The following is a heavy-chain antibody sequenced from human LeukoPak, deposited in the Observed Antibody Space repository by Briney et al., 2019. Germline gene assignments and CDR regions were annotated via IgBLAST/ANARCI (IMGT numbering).Heavy chain of an antibody. CDR3: ARSAGELDAFDI. V-gene: IGHV1-58*01. D-gene: IGHD1-7*01. Sequence: GASVKVSCKASGFTFTSSAVQWVRQARGQRLEWIGWIVVGSGNTNYAQKLQGRVTMTRDTSISTAYMELSRLRSDDTAVYYCARSAGELDAFDIWGQGTMVTVSS. CDR2: IVVGSGNT. CDR1: GFTFTSSA. J-gene: IGHJ3*02.